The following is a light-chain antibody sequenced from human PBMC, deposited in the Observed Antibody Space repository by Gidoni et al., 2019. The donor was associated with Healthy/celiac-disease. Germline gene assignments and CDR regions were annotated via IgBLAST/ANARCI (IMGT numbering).Light chain of an antibody. CDR2: EGS. Sequence: QSALPQPASVSGSPGQSITTSCTGTSSDVGKSNLVSWYQQLPGKAPKLMIYEGSERPSGVSNRFSGSKSGNTASLTISGLQAEDEADYYCCSYAGSSVFGGGTKLTVL. V-gene: IGLV2-23*01. J-gene: IGLJ2*01. CDR1: SSDVGKSNL. CDR3: CSYAGSSV.